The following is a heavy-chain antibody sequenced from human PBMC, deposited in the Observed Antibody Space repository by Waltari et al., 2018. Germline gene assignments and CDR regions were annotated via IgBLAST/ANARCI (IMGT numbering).Heavy chain of an antibody. CDR3: GNRGGGGGSSWDGGWFGP. J-gene: IGHJ5*02. D-gene: IGHD6-13*01. CDR1: GFSLRTGGVG. V-gene: IGHV2-5*02. CDR2: IYWADDK. Sequence: QITLKESGPTLVTPTQTLTLTCTFSGFSLRTGGVGVGWIRQPPGKALEWLAFIYWADDKRYKTIPRTKPNNLKDTPTNQVGLLITTKDPSATASFLWGNRGGGGGSSWDGGWFGPWGQGILLIVSS.